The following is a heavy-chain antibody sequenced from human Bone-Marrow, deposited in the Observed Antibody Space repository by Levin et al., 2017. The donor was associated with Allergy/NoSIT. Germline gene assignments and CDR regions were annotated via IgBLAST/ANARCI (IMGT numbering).Heavy chain of an antibody. Sequence: PSETLSLTCAVYGGSFSGYYFSWIRQPLGKGLEWIGEISHGGSTNYNPSLKSRVTVSFDTSKNHFSMKLGSVTAADTAVYYCATVPPVSCAFDHWGQGTLVTVSA. CDR3: ATVPPVSCAFDH. D-gene: IGHD3-16*02. J-gene: IGHJ4*02. CDR1: GGSFSGYY. CDR2: ISHGGST. V-gene: IGHV4-34*01.